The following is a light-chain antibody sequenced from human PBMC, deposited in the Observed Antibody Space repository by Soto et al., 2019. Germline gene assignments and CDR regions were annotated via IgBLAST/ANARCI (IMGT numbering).Light chain of an antibody. J-gene: IGKJ1*01. CDR1: QSVFASSNNKNF. CDR3: HPEHRAPPA. CDR2: WSS. Sequence: DIVMTQSPDSLAVSLDDRATINCKSSQSVFASSNNKNFLAWYQQRTGQPPKLLIYWSSTREFGVPDRFSGSGSGTDFTLTISRLQAEDVAVYYCHPEHRAPPALGQGTKVE. V-gene: IGKV4-1*01.